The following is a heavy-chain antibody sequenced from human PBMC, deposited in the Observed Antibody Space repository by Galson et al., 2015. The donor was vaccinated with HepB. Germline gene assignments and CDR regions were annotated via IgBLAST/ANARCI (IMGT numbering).Heavy chain of an antibody. V-gene: IGHV3-48*04. Sequence: SLRLSCAASGFTFSSYSMNWVRQAPGKGLEWVSYISSSSSTIYNADSVKGRFTISRDNAKNSLYLQMNSLRAEDTAVYYCARDPPFYGDYPKGYYGMDVWGQGTTVTVSS. J-gene: IGHJ6*02. CDR3: ARDPPFYGDYPKGYYGMDV. CDR2: ISSSSSTI. CDR1: GFTFSSYS. D-gene: IGHD4-17*01.